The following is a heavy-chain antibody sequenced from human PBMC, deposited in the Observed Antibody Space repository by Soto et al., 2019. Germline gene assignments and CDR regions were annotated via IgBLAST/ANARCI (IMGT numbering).Heavy chain of an antibody. J-gene: IGHJ4*02. CDR1: GYTLTELS. Sequence: GASVKVSCKVSGYTLTELSMHWVRQAPGKGLEWMGGFDPEDGETIYAQKFQGRVTMTEDTSTDTAYMELSSLRSEDTAVYYCATGYNWNRALDYWGQGTLVTVSS. D-gene: IGHD1-1*01. CDR3: ATGYNWNRALDY. CDR2: FDPEDGET. V-gene: IGHV1-24*01.